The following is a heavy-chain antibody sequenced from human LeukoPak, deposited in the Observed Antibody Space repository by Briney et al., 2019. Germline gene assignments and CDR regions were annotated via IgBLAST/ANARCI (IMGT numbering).Heavy chain of an antibody. CDR2: IWYDGSNK. V-gene: IGHV3-33*01. CDR1: GFTFSSYV. Sequence: GGSLRLSCAASGFTFSSYVMHWVRQAPGKGLEWVAVIWYDGSNKYYADSVKGRFTISRDNSKNTLYLQMNSLRAEDTAVYYCARDLLEYSSSYYFDYWGQGTLVTVSS. J-gene: IGHJ4*02. CDR3: ARDLLEYSSSYYFDY. D-gene: IGHD6-6*01.